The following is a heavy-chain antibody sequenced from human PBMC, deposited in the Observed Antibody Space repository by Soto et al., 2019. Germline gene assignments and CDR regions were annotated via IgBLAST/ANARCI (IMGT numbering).Heavy chain of an antibody. J-gene: IGHJ4*02. D-gene: IGHD6-25*01. Sequence: WTWIRQPPGKGLEWIGNIYSSGATNYNPSLKSRVSISADTSKSQFSLNLRSVTAADTAVYYCARNKDSGIWGQETLVTVSS. CDR3: ARNKDSGI. V-gene: IGHV4-59*01. CDR2: IYSSGAT.